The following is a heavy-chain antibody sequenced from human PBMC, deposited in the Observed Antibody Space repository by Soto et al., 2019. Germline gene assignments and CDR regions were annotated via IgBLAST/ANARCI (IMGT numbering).Heavy chain of an antibody. CDR3: GRLRCVRGVSGYYLDY. CDR2: IYYSGST. CDR1: GGSISSYY. V-gene: IGHV4-59*01. Sequence: SETLSLTCTVSGGSISSYYWSWIRQPPGKGLEWIGYIYYSGSTNYNPSLKSRVTISVDTSKNQFSLKLSSVTAADTAVYYCGRLRCVRGVSGYYLDYWGQGTQVTVST. D-gene: IGHD3-10*01. J-gene: IGHJ4*02.